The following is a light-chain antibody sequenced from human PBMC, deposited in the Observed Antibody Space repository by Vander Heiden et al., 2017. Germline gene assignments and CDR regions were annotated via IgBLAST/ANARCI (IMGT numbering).Light chain of an antibody. CDR1: HHHIGNYKF. CDR3: SSYARSNTSQFGGSL. CDR2: DVT. V-gene: IGLV2-14*03. J-gene: IGLJ2*01. Sequence: QSASTTPASAHGSPGPSIAISCSATHHHIGNYKFVTCSQQHPGKAPKLIIYDVTIRPSGVSNRFSGSKSGSTASLSISGLQAEDEAYYYCSSYARSNTSQFGGSLFGGGTRLTVL.